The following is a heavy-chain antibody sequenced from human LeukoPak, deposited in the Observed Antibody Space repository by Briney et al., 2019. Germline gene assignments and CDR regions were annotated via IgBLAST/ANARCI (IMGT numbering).Heavy chain of an antibody. CDR1: GFTFSSYS. CDR2: ISSSSSYI. Sequence: GGSLRLSCAASGFTFSSYSMNWVRQAPGKGLEWVSSISSSSSYIYYADSVKGRFTISRDNAKNSLYLQMNSLRDEDTAVYYCARDIVVVPAAISYYYYYYMDVGGKGTTVTVSS. V-gene: IGHV3-21*01. D-gene: IGHD2-2*01. CDR3: ARDIVVVPAAISYYYYYYMDV. J-gene: IGHJ6*03.